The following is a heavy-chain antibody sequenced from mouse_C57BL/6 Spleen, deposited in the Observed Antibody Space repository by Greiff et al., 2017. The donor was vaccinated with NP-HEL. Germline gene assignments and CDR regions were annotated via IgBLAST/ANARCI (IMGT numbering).Heavy chain of an antibody. CDR3: ARDSTAWFAY. CDR1: GFTFSSYA. CDR2: ISDGGSYT. V-gene: IGHV5-4*01. D-gene: IGHD4-1*02. J-gene: IGHJ3*01. Sequence: EVKLMESGGGLVKPGGSLKLSCAASGFTFSSYAMSWVRQTPEKRLEWVATISDGGSYTYYPDNVKGRFTISRDNAKNNLYLQMSHLKSEDTAMYYCARDSTAWFAYWGQGTLVTVSA.